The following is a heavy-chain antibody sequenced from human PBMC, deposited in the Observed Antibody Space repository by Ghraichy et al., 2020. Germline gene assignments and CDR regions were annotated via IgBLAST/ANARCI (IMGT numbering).Heavy chain of an antibody. CDR3: AKDEPGDGAYDS. CDR1: GFTVSSNY. V-gene: IGHV3-23*01. D-gene: IGHD7-27*01. CDR2: ISGRGDAT. Sequence: GESLNISCAASGFTVSSNYMSWVRQAPGKGLEWVSVISGRGDATYYADSVKGRFTLSRDNSKNTLSLQMDSLRADDTGVYYCAKDEPGDGAYDSWGQGTLVTVSS. J-gene: IGHJ4*02.